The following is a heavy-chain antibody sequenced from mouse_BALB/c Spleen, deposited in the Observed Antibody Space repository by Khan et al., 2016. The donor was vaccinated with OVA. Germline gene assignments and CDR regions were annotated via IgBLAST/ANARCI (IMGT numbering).Heavy chain of an antibody. CDR3: ARGGAAYYRNDGGAMDY. D-gene: IGHD2-14*01. J-gene: IGHJ4*01. Sequence: QIQLVQSGPELKKSGETVRISCKASGYTFTTAGMQWVQKMPGKGLKWIGWLNTHSGVPKYAEDFKGRFAFSLETSVSTAYLQITNLKNEDTATYFCARGGAAYYRNDGGAMDYWGQGTSVTVSS. CDR2: LNTHSGVP. V-gene: IGHV9-4*02. CDR1: GYTFTTAG.